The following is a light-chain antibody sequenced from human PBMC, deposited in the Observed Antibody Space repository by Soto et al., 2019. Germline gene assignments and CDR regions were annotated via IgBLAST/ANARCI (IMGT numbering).Light chain of an antibody. Sequence: EMLLTQGTSTLFAGPGVRVTHSCRASQYIHTRLAWYQHRPGQPPRLLIYQTSLRAAGIPARFSASGSGTDFTLTISAVHPEDLAVHYCQQRSNWTITFGQGTRLEIK. CDR3: QQRSNWTIT. CDR1: QYIHTR. CDR2: QTS. V-gene: IGKV3-11*01. J-gene: IGKJ5*01.